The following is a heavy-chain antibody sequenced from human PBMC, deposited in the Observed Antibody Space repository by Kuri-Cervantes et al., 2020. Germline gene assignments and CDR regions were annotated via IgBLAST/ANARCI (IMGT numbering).Heavy chain of an antibody. J-gene: IGHJ4*02. V-gene: IGHV3-23*01. CDR1: GFTFSSYA. CDR3: AKDPNTLSIVGAAVAFDS. D-gene: IGHD1-26*01. CDR2: ISGSGGYT. Sequence: GGSLRLSCAASGFTFSSYAMTWVRQTPGKGLEWVSAISGSGGYTYYADSVKGRFTISRDNSKNTLYLQMNSLRAEDTAVYYCAKDPNTLSIVGAAVAFDSWGQGTLVTVSS.